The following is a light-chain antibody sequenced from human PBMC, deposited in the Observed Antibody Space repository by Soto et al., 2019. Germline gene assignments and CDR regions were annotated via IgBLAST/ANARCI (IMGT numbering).Light chain of an antibody. CDR2: AAS. V-gene: IGKV1-9*01. J-gene: IGKJ4*01. CDR1: QSVSSSY. Sequence: LTQSPGTLSLSPGERATLSCRASQSVSSSYLAWYQQKPGKAPKLLIYAASTLQSGVPSRFSGSGSGTDFTLTISSLQPEDFATYYCQQLNSYPTFGGGTKVELK. CDR3: QQLNSYPT.